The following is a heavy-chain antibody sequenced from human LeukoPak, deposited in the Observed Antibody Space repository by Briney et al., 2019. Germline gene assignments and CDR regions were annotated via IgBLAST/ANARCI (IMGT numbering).Heavy chain of an antibody. CDR1: GFTFSTYT. Sequence: KPGGSLRLSCAASGFTFSTYTMNWVRQAPGKGLEWVSSISSSSGYIYYADSVKGRFTISRDNAENSLYLQMNSLRAEDTAVYYCMRGGTVTTGIDYWGQGTLVTVSS. V-gene: IGHV3-21*01. J-gene: IGHJ4*02. CDR3: MRGGTVTTGIDY. CDR2: ISSSSGYI. D-gene: IGHD4-17*01.